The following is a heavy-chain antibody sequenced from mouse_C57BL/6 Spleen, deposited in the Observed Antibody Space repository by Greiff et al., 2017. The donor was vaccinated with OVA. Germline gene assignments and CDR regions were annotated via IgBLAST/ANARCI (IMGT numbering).Heavy chain of an antibody. CDR3: ARAITTVVEKNYYAMDY. CDR1: GYTFTSYG. CDR2: IYPRSGNT. D-gene: IGHD1-1*01. Sequence: QVQLQQSGAELARPGASVKLSCKASGYTFTSYGLCWVKQRTGQGLEGIGEIYPRSGNTYYNEKFKGKATLTADKSSSTAYMELRSLTSEDYAVYFCARAITTVVEKNYYAMDYWGQGTSVTVSS. J-gene: IGHJ4*01. V-gene: IGHV1-81*01.